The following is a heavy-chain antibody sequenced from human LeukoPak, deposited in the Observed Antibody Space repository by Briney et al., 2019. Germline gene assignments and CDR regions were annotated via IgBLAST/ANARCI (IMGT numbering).Heavy chain of an antibody. CDR3: ARDFRIWRDDWEAFDI. V-gene: IGHV4-59*01. CDR2: IYYSGST. Sequence: PSETLSLTCTVSGGSISSYYWSWIRQPPGNGLEWIGYIYYSGSTNYNPSLKSRVTISVDTSKNQFSLKLSSVTAADTAVYYCARDFRIWRDDWEAFDIWGQGTMVTVSS. D-gene: IGHD3-9*01. CDR1: GGSISSYY. J-gene: IGHJ3*02.